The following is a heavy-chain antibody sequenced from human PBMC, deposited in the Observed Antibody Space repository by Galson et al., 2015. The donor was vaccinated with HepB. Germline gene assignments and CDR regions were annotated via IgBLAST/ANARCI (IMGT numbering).Heavy chain of an antibody. D-gene: IGHD6-13*01. CDR1: GGSISSYY. CDR2: IYYSGST. CDR3: ARDAAAAGTGFLDY. Sequence: SETLSLTCTVSGGSISSYYWSWIRQPPGKGLEWIGYIYYSGSTNYNPSLKSRVTISVDTSKNQFSLKLSSVTAADTAVYYCARDAAAAGTGFLDYWGQGTLVTVSS. J-gene: IGHJ4*02. V-gene: IGHV4-59*01.